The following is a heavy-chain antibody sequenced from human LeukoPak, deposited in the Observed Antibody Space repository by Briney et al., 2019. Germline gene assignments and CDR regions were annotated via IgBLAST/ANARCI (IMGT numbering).Heavy chain of an antibody. CDR1: GFTFSSYA. Sequence: GGSLRLSCAASGFTFSSYAMSWVRQAPGKGLEWVSAISGSGGSTYYADSVKGRFTISGDNSKNTLYLQMNSLRAEDTAVYYCAKGSRRSDAFDIWGQGTMVTVSS. D-gene: IGHD5/OR15-5a*01. CDR2: ISGSGGST. CDR3: AKGSRRSDAFDI. V-gene: IGHV3-23*01. J-gene: IGHJ3*02.